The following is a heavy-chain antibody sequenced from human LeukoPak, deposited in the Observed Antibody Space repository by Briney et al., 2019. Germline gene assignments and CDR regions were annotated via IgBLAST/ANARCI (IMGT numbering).Heavy chain of an antibody. CDR1: GFIFSNYD. J-gene: IGHJ4*02. D-gene: IGHD3-22*01. CDR3: ATPLDYYDRSDSHQGGD. V-gene: IGHV3-7*03. Sequence: GGSLRLSCVASGFIFSNYDMYWVRQAPGKGLEWVANIKHDGSEKNYVDSVKGRFTISRDNAKNSLYLQMNSLRAEDTAVYYCATPLDYYDRSDSHQGGDWGQGTLVTVSS. CDR2: IKHDGSEK.